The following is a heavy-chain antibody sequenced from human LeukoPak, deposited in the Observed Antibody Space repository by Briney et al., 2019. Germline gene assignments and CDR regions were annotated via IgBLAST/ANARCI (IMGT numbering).Heavy chain of an antibody. CDR1: VGTLSSYA. Sequence: GSSVKVSCKPSVGTLSSYAISWVRQAPGQGREWMGGIIPIFCTANYAQKFQGRVTITQDKITSTASMELSSLGSEDTGVYYCATGYCSGGSCHWLYWGQGTLVTVSS. J-gene: IGHJ4*02. D-gene: IGHD2-15*01. CDR3: ATGYCSGGSCHWLY. V-gene: IGHV1-69*06. CDR2: IIPIFCTA.